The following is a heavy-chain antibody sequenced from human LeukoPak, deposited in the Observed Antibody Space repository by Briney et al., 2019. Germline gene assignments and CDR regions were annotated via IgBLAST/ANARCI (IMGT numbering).Heavy chain of an antibody. D-gene: IGHD5-24*01. CDR3: ARRDGYKTEFDY. Sequence: ASVKVSCKASGYTFTGYYMHWVRQAPGQGLEWMGIINPSGGSTSYAQKFQGRVTMTRDTSTSTVYMELSSLRSKDTAVYYCARRDGYKTEFDYWGQGTLVTVSS. V-gene: IGHV1-46*01. CDR2: INPSGGST. J-gene: IGHJ4*02. CDR1: GYTFTGYY.